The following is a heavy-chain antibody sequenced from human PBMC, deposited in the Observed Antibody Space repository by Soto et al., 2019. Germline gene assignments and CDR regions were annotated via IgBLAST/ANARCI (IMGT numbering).Heavy chain of an antibody. CDR1: GYSFTTYG. CDR3: VKDRDSNSWPSRDV. CDR2: ISPYNGKT. D-gene: IGHD3-22*01. V-gene: IGHV1-18*01. J-gene: IGHJ6*02. Sequence: GASVKVSCKASGYSFTTYGIFWVRQAPGQGLEWMGWISPYNGKTNYAQNLQGRVSMTTDTSTTTAYMELRSLRSDDTAVYYCVKDRDSNSWPSRDVWGPGTTVTVSS.